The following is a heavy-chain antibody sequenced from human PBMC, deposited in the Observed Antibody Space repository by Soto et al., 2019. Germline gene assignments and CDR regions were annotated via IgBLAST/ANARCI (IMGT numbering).Heavy chain of an antibody. J-gene: IGHJ6*02. CDR2: IYYSGST. Sequence: PSETLSVTCTVSGGSISSSSYYWGWIRQPPGKGLEWIGSIYYSGSTYYNPSLKSRVTISVDTSKNQFSLKLSSVTAADTAVYYCATNYTYYYYGMDVWGQGTTVTVSS. D-gene: IGHD4-4*01. V-gene: IGHV4-39*01. CDR3: ATNYTYYYYGMDV. CDR1: GGSISSSSYY.